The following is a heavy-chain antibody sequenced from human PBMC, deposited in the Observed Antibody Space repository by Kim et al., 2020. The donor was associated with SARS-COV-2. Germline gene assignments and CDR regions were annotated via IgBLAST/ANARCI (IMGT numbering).Heavy chain of an antibody. J-gene: IGHJ5*02. V-gene: IGHV4-39*01. CDR2: AYYTGRTYET. CDR3: ARPRGPVGNYMDP. Sequence: SETLSLTCVVSGGSISSGSYYWGWIRQPPGKGLEWIGFAYYTGRTYETYYNESLESRVSITVDTSKNQFSLRLTSMTAADTGVYYCARPRGPVGNYMDPWGQGTLVTVSS. D-gene: IGHD1-7*01. CDR1: GGSISSGSYY.